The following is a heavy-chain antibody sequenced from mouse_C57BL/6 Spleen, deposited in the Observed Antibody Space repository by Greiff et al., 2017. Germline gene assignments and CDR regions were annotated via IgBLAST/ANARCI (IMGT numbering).Heavy chain of an antibody. J-gene: IGHJ2*01. CDR3: ARGDDGYFYFYY. Sequence: VQLKESGPGLVKPSQSLSLTCSVTGYSITSGYYWNWIRQFPGNKLEWMGYISYDGSNNYNPSLKNRISITRDTSKNQFFLKLNSVTTEDTATYYCARGDDGYFYFYYGGQGTTLTVSS. V-gene: IGHV3-6*01. CDR2: ISYDGSN. D-gene: IGHD2-3*01. CDR1: GYSITSGYY.